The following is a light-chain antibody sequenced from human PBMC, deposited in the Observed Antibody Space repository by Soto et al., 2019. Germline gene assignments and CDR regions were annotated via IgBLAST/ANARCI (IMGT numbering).Light chain of an antibody. V-gene: IGKV1-39*01. CDR2: EAS. CDR3: HQTYSPPDT. Sequence: DIRMTQSPSSLSASVGDRVTITCRASQSIDTHLNWYQQYPGKAPNALIYEASNLQSGVPSRFSGSGSGTDFTLTISGLQPDDSATYYCHQTYSPPDTFGQGTKVEIK. J-gene: IGKJ1*01. CDR1: QSIDTH.